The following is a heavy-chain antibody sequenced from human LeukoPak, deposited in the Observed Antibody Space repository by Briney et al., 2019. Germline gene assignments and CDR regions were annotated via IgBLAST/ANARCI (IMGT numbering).Heavy chain of an antibody. Sequence: GGSLRLSCEASGFPFGDYVMSWVRQAPGMGLEWIAYINHNAEMIFYPDFVKGRFTISRDNAKNSLYLQMNALRYEDTAIYYCARDHDWAFDLWGQGTLVTVSS. J-gene: IGHJ4*01. V-gene: IGHV3-48*02. CDR1: GFPFGDYV. CDR2: INHNAEMI. CDR3: ARDHDWAFDL. D-gene: IGHD3-9*01.